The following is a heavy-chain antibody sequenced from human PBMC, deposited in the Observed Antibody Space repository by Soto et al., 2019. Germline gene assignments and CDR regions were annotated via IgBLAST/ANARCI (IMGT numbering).Heavy chain of an antibody. V-gene: IGHV3-23*01. CDR1: GFTFSSYA. CDR2: ISGSGGST. J-gene: IGHJ6*02. CDR3: AKDFGSPRIAVAGTYYYGMDV. Sequence: PGGSLRLSCAASGFTFSSYAMSWVRQAPGKGLEWVSAISGSGGSTYYADSVKGRFTISRDNSKNTLYLQMNSLRAEDTAVYYCAKDFGSPRIAVAGTYYYGMDVWGQGTTVTVSS. D-gene: IGHD6-19*01.